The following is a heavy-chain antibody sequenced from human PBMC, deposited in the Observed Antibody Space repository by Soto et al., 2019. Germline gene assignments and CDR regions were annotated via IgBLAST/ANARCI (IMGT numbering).Heavy chain of an antibody. CDR1: GYTFTSYA. CDR2: INAGNGNT. D-gene: IGHD6-13*01. CDR3: ARVLSSWYYYYGMDV. J-gene: IGHJ6*02. Sequence: ASVKVSCKASGYTFTSYAMHWVRQAPGQRLEWMGWINAGNGNTKYSQKFQGRVTITRDTSASTAYMELSSLRSEDTAVYYCARVLSSWYYYYGMDVWGQGNTVTVSS. V-gene: IGHV1-3*01.